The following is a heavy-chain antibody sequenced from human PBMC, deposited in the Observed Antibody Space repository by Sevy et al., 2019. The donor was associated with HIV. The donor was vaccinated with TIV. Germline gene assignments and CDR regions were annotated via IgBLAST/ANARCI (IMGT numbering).Heavy chain of an antibody. J-gene: IGHJ3*02. Sequence: GGSLRLSCAASGFTFSDYRMHWVRQAPGKGLEWVAVISYDGRNNKYNADSVKGRFTISRDNSKNTVYLQMNSLRAEDTAVYYCAGARYDSSGSFDALDIWGQGTMVTVSS. CDR2: ISYDGRNNK. D-gene: IGHD3-22*01. CDR3: AGARYDSSGSFDALDI. CDR1: GFTFSDYR. V-gene: IGHV3-30*04.